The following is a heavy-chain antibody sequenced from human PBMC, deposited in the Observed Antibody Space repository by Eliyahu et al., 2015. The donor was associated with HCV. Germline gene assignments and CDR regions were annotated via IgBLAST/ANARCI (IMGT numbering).Heavy chain of an antibody. Sequence: QVQLVQSGAEVKKPGASVKVSCKASGYTFTGYYMHWVRQAPGQGLEWMGWINPNSGGTNYAQKFQGWVTMTRDTSISTAYMELSRLRSDDTAVYYCARAGGDYYYYYGMDVWGQGTTVTVSS. V-gene: IGHV1-2*04. D-gene: IGHD1-14*01. CDR2: INPNSGGT. J-gene: IGHJ6*02. CDR3: ARAGGDYYYYYGMDV. CDR1: GYTFTGYY.